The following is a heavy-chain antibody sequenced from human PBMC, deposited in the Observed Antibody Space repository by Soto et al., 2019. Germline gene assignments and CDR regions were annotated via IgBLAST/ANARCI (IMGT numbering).Heavy chain of an antibody. CDR1: GFTFSDYY. Sequence: ESGGGLVKPGGSLRLSCAASGFTFSDYYMSWIRQAPGKGLEWVSYISSSGSTIYYADSVKGRFTISRDNAKNSLYLQMNSLRAEDTAVYYCARASYWGNPPPYGIDVWGQGTTVTVSS. CDR2: ISSSGSTI. D-gene: IGHD7-27*01. CDR3: ARASYWGNPPPYGIDV. J-gene: IGHJ6*02. V-gene: IGHV3-11*01.